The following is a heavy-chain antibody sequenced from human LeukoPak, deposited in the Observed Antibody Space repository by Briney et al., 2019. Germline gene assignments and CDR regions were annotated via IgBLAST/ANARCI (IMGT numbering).Heavy chain of an antibody. CDR1: GYTFTGYY. CDR3: ARDLKRGYSSGRYSWGTGSSNDY. CDR2: INPNSGGT. Sequence: GASVKVSCKASGYTFTGYYMHWVRQALGQGLEWMGWINPNSGGTNYAQKFQGRVTMTRDTSISTAYMELSRLRSDDTAVYYCARDLKRGYSSGRYSWGTGSSNDYWGQGTLVTVSS. D-gene: IGHD6-19*01. V-gene: IGHV1-2*02. J-gene: IGHJ4*02.